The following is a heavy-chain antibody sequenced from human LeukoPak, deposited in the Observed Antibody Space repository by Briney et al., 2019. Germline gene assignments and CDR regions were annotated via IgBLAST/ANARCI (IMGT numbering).Heavy chain of an antibody. Sequence: ASVKVSCKASGYTFTSDDINWVRQATGQGLEWMGWMNPNSGNTGYAQKFQGRVTMTRSTSISTAYMELSSLRSEDTAVYYCAIIGRVRYDSSGYPNDYWGQGTLVTVSS. CDR3: AIIGRVRYDSSGYPNDY. V-gene: IGHV1-8*01. CDR1: GYTFTSDD. CDR2: MNPNSGNT. J-gene: IGHJ4*02. D-gene: IGHD3-22*01.